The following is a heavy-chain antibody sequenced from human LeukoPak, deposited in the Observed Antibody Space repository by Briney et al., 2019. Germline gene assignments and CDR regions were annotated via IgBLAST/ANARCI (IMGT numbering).Heavy chain of an antibody. CDR2: IYSGGST. D-gene: IGHD3-3*01. CDR1: GFTVSSNY. Sequence: PGGSLRLSCAASGFTVSSNYMSWVRQAPGKGLELVSVIYSGGSTYYADSVKGRSTISRDNSKNTLYLQMNSLRAEDTAVYYCARAVRDDFWSKGYFDYWGQGTLVTVSS. CDR3: ARAVRDDFWSKGYFDY. J-gene: IGHJ4*02. V-gene: IGHV3-53*01.